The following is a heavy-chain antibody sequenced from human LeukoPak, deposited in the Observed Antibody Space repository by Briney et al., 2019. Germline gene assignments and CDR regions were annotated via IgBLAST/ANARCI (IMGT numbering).Heavy chain of an antibody. CDR3: ARHGSGYSYGPRGELYNWFDP. Sequence: PGESLRISCKGSGYSFTSYWISWVRQMPGKGLEWMGRIDPSDSYTNYSPSFQGHVNISADKSISTAYLQWSSLKASDTAMYYCARHGSGYSYGPRGELYNWFDPWGQGTLVTVSS. V-gene: IGHV5-10-1*01. J-gene: IGHJ5*02. CDR1: GYSFTSYW. D-gene: IGHD5-18*01. CDR2: IDPSDSYT.